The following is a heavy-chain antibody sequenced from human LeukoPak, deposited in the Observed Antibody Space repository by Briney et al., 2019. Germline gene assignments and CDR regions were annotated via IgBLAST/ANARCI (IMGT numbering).Heavy chain of an antibody. CDR2: ISYDGSNK. D-gene: IGHD5-18*01. J-gene: IGHJ4*02. Sequence: HPGGSLRLSCAASGFTFSSYGMHWVRQAPGKGLEWVAVISYDGSNKYYADSVKGRFTISRDNSKNTLYLQMNSLRAEDTAVYYCAKDPTAMVTGAVDYWGQGTLVTVSS. CDR3: AKDPTAMVTGAVDY. V-gene: IGHV3-30*18. CDR1: GFTFSSYG.